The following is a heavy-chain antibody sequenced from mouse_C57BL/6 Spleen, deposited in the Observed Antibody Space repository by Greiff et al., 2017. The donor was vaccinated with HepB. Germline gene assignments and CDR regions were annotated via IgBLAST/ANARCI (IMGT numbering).Heavy chain of an antibody. Sequence: VQLQQPGAELVRPGSSVKLSCKASGYTFTSYWMDWVKQRPGQGLEWIGNIYPSDSETHYNQKFKDKATLTVDKSSSTAYMQLSSLTSEDSAVYYCARERSYNSYFDYWGQGTTLTVSS. V-gene: IGHV1-61*01. CDR1: GYTFTSYW. CDR3: ARERSYNSYFDY. CDR2: IYPSDSET. J-gene: IGHJ2*01. D-gene: IGHD1-3*01.